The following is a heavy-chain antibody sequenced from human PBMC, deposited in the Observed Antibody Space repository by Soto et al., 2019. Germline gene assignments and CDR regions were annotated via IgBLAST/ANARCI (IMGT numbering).Heavy chain of an antibody. CDR2: IIPIFGTA. CDR3: ARGADDYYYYGMDV. Sequence: QVQLVQSGAEVKKPGSSVKVSCKASGGTFSSDAISWVRQAPGQGLEWMGGIIPIFGTANYAQKFQGRVTITADESTSTAYMELSSLRSEDTAVYYCARGADDYYYYGMDVWGQGTTVTVSS. J-gene: IGHJ6*02. V-gene: IGHV1-69*12. CDR1: GGTFSSDA.